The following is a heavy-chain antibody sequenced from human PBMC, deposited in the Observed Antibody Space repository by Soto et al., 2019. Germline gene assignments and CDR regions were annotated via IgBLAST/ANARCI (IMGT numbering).Heavy chain of an antibody. D-gene: IGHD3-9*01. V-gene: IGHV2-26*01. CDR1: GFSLSNARMG. Sequence: QVTLKESGPVLVNPTETLTLTCTVSGFSLSNARMGVSWIRQPPGKALEWLAHIFSNDEKSYSTSLKSRSTIPKDTSKSQVVLTMTNMVPVDTATYYCARFTYYDILTGYRIDYCGQGTLVTVSS. J-gene: IGHJ4*02. CDR2: IFSNDEK. CDR3: ARFTYYDILTGYRIDY.